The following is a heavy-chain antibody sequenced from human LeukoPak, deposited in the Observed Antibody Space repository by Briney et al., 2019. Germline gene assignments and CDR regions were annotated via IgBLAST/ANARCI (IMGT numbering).Heavy chain of an antibody. J-gene: IGHJ4*02. Sequence: PGGSLRLSCAASGFNFSTYDMHWVRQAPGKGLEWLAVIWYDGSNTYYVDSVKGRFTISRDNSKNTLYLQMNSLRAEDTAVYYCAREARYDSSGYYFDYWGQGTLVTVSS. CDR2: IWYDGSNT. V-gene: IGHV3-33*01. CDR1: GFNFSTYD. CDR3: AREARYDSSGYYFDY. D-gene: IGHD3-22*01.